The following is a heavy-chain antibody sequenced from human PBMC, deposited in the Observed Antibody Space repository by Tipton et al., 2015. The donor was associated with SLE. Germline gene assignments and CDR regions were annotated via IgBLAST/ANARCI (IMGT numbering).Heavy chain of an antibody. J-gene: IGHJ3*02. V-gene: IGHV4-61*02. Sequence: TLSLTCAVSGGSISSGSYYWSWIRQPAGKGLEWMGRSFISGRTNYNPSLEGRVTISVDTSKSQISLQLTSVTAADTAVYFCARSGSCTTTRCPAGAFDIWGQGTRVTVSS. CDR2: SFISGRT. D-gene: IGHD2-2*01. CDR1: GGSISSGSYY. CDR3: ARSGSCTTTRCPAGAFDI.